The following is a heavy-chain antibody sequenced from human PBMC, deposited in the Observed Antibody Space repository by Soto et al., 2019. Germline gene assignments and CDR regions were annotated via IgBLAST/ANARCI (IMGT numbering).Heavy chain of an antibody. CDR3: AGGGPDFWSGYCNY. J-gene: IGHJ4*02. Sequence: GGSLRLSCAASGFTFSNYAMNWVRQIPGQGPERVASITGSGDGTFYADSVKGRFTISRDNAKNTLYLQMNSLRAEDTVVYYCAGGGPDFWSGYCNYWGQGTLVTVSS. CDR2: ITGSGDGT. CDR1: GFTFSNYA. D-gene: IGHD3-3*01. V-gene: IGHV3-23*01.